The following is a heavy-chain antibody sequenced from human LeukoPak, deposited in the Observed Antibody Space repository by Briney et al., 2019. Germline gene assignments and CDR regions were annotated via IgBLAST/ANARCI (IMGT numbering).Heavy chain of an antibody. CDR2: IYSGGST. CDR1: GFTVSSNY. Sequence: GGSLKLSCAASGFTVSSNYMSWVRQAPGKGLEWVSVIYSGGSTYYADSVKGRFTISRHNSKNTLYLQMNSLRAEDTAVYYCARVRAYSSSYYFDYWGQGTLVTVSS. D-gene: IGHD6-6*01. CDR3: ARVRAYSSSYYFDY. J-gene: IGHJ4*02. V-gene: IGHV3-53*04.